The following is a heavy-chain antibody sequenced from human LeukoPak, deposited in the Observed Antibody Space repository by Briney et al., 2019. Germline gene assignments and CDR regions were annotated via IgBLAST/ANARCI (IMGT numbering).Heavy chain of an antibody. CDR2: ISGSGGST. CDR1: GFTFSSYG. V-gene: IGHV3-23*01. J-gene: IGHJ6*03. CDR3: ARESVVDRWIQLWHVHYYMDV. D-gene: IGHD5-18*01. Sequence: GGSLRLSCAASGFTFSSYGMSWVRQAPGKGLEWVSAISGSGGSTYYADSVKGRFTISRDNAKNSLYLQMNSLRAEDTAVYYCARESVVDRWIQLWHVHYYMDVWGKGTTVTVSS.